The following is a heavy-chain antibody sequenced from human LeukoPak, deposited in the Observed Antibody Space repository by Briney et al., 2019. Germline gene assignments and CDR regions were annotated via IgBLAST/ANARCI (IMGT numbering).Heavy chain of an antibody. D-gene: IGHD6-13*01. CDR2: IKQDGSEK. Sequence: TGGSLRLSCAASGFTFSSCWMSWVRQAPGKGLEWVANIKQDGSEKYYVDSVKGRFTISRDNAKNSLYLQMNSLRAEDTAVYYCARDSPYSSSWDAFDIWGQGTMVTVSS. CDR3: ARDSPYSSSWDAFDI. V-gene: IGHV3-7*01. CDR1: GFTFSSCW. J-gene: IGHJ3*02.